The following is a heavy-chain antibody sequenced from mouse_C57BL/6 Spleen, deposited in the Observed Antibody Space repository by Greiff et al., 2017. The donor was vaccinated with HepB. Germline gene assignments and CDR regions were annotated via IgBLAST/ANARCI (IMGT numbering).Heavy chain of an antibody. V-gene: IGHV1-19*01. D-gene: IGHD3-2*02. CDR2: INPYNGGT. J-gene: IGHJ4*01. Sequence: VQLQQSGPVLVKPGASVKMSCKASGYTFTDYYMNWVKQSHGKSLEWIGVINPYNGGTSYNQKFKGKATLTVDKSSSTAYMELNSLTSEDSAVYYCARIKAAQGDYWGQGTSVTVSS. CDR3: ARIKAAQGDY. CDR1: GYTFTDYY.